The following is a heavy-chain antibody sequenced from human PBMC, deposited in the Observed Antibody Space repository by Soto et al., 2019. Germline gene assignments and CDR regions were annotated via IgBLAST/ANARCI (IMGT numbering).Heavy chain of an antibody. CDR2: IIPIFGTA. J-gene: IGHJ6*02. Sequence: QVQLVQSGAEVKKPGSSVKVSCKASGGTFSSYAISWVRQAPGQGLEWMGGIIPIFGTANYAPKFQGRVTTTADESTSTAYMELSRLRSADTAVYYCAGHVPAAGYYSGMDVWGQGTTVTVSS. CDR3: AGHVPAAGYYSGMDV. V-gene: IGHV1-69*12. CDR1: GGTFSSYA. D-gene: IGHD2-2*01.